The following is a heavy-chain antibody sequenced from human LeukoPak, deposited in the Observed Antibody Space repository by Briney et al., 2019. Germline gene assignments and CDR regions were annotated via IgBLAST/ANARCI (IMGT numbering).Heavy chain of an antibody. J-gene: IGHJ6*03. CDR3: ARDPYSGNYGNDYYYYMDV. CDR1: GFTFSSYT. CDR2: ISTSSSYI. D-gene: IGHD1-26*01. V-gene: IGHV3-21*01. Sequence: GGSLRLSCAASGFTFSSYTMNWVRQAPGKGLEWVSSISTSSSYIYYADSVKGRFTISRDNAKNSLYLQMDSLGPEDTAVYYCARDPYSGNYGNDYYYYMDVWGKGTTVTISS.